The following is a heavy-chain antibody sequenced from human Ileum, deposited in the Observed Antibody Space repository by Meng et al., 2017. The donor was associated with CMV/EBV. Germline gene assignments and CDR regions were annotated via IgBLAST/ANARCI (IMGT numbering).Heavy chain of an antibody. J-gene: IGHJ5*02. V-gene: IGHV4-4*07. CDR3: ARDRFDP. Sequence: QGQPQGSGLGLVTTPSTLSRTCTVSGASLNDYYWSWIRQPAGKGLEWIGRIFATGTTTYNPSLKSRVTMSVDTSKNQFSLKLTSVTAADTAVYFCARDRFDPWGQGALVTVSS. CDR1: GASLNDYY. CDR2: IFATGTT.